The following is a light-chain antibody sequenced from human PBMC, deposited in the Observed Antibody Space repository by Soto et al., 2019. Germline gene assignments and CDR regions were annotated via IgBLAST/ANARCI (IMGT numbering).Light chain of an antibody. CDR3: CSYAGRNTPVL. V-gene: IGLV2-23*02. J-gene: IGLJ2*01. CDR1: NNDVGNYDL. CDR2: EVI. Sequence: QSALTQPASVSGSPGQSITISCTGTNNDVGNYDLVSWYQQYPGEAPKLMIYEVIKRPSGVSNRFSASKSGNTASLTISALQPEDEADYYCCSYAGRNTPVLFGGGTQLTVL.